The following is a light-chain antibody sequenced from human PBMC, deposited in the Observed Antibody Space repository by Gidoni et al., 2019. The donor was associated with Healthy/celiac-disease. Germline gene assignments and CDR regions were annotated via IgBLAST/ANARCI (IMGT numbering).Light chain of an antibody. CDR1: QSVSSSY. CDR2: GAS. CDR3: QQYGNSPWT. V-gene: IGKV3-20*01. Sequence: SQSVSSSYLAWYQQKPGQAPRLLIYGASSRATGIPDRFSGSESGTDFTLTISRLEPEDFAVYYCQQYGNSPWTFXQXTKVEIK. J-gene: IGKJ1*01.